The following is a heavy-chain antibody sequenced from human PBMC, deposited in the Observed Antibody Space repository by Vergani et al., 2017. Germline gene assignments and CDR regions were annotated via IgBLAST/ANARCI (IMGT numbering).Heavy chain of an antibody. CDR1: GFTFSSYA. CDR2: ISGSGGST. CDR3: AKQLSYSSGWYLDY. Sequence: EVQLLESGGGLVQPGGSLRLSCAASGFTFSSYAMSWVRQAPGKGLERVSAISGSGGSTYYADSVKGRFTISRDNSKNTLYLQMNSLRAEDTAVDYCAKQLSYSSGWYLDYWGQGTLVTVSS. V-gene: IGHV3-23*01. J-gene: IGHJ4*02. D-gene: IGHD6-19*01.